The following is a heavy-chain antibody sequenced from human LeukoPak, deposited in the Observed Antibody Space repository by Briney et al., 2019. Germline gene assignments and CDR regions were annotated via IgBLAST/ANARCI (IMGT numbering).Heavy chain of an antibody. Sequence: GASVKVSCKASGGAFSSYAISWVRQAPGQGLEWMGGIIPIFGTANYAQKFQGRVTITAHESTSTAYMELSSLRSEDTAVYYCASVQGYCRGGSCYSRFDYWGQGTLVTVSS. CDR2: IIPIFGTA. CDR3: ASVQGYCRGGSCYSRFDY. J-gene: IGHJ4*02. D-gene: IGHD2-15*01. CDR1: GGAFSSYA. V-gene: IGHV1-69*13.